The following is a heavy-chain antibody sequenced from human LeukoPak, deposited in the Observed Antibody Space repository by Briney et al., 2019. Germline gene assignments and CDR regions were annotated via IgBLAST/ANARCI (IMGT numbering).Heavy chain of an antibody. J-gene: IGHJ4*02. CDR1: GGSISSGDYY. V-gene: IGHV4-30-4*08. CDR2: IYYSGST. CDR3: ARVYSNTYYFDY. Sequence: PSQTLSLTCTVSGGSISSGDYYWSWIRQPPGKGLEWIGYIYYSGSTYYNPSLKSRVTISVDTSKNQFSLKLSSVTAADTAVYYCARVYSNTYYFDYWGQGTLVTVSS. D-gene: IGHD4-11*01.